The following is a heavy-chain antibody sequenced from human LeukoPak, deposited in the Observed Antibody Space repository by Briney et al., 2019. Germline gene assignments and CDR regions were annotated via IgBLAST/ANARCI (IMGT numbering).Heavy chain of an antibody. J-gene: IGHJ4*02. V-gene: IGHV1-18*04. CDR1: GYTFTGYY. D-gene: IGHD6-13*01. Sequence: ASVKVSCKASGYTFTGYYMHWVRQAPGQGLEWMGWISAYNGNTNYAQKLQGRVTMTTDTSTSTAYMELRSLRSDDTAVYYCAREQLVGWSRGDYWGQGTLVTVSS. CDR2: ISAYNGNT. CDR3: AREQLVGWSRGDY.